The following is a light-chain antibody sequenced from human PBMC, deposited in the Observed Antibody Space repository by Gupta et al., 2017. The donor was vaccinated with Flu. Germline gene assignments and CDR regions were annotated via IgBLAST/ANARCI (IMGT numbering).Light chain of an antibody. V-gene: IGLV2-23*02. CDR3: CSYADFGTFV. Sequence: QSALTPPASVSGSPGQSITISCTGTSSDVGSYNLVSWYQQHPGKAPQLIIYEVIKRPSGISNRFSGSKSGNTASLTISGLQPEDEADYFCCSYADFGTFVFGTETKVTVL. CDR1: SSDVGSYNL. CDR2: EVI. J-gene: IGLJ1*01.